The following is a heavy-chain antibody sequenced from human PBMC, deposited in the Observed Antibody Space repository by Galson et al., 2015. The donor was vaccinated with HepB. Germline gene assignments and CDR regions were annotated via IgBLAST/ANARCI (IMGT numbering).Heavy chain of an antibody. CDR3: AKLPYATYYYGMDV. Sequence: SLRLSCAASEFTFSSYAMSWVRQAPGKGLEWVSAISGSGGSTYYADSVKGRFTISRDNSKNTLYLQMNSLRAEDTAVYYCAKLPYATYYYGMDVWGQGTTVTVSS. CDR1: EFTFSSYA. D-gene: IGHD1-1*01. J-gene: IGHJ6*02. CDR2: ISGSGGST. V-gene: IGHV3-23*01.